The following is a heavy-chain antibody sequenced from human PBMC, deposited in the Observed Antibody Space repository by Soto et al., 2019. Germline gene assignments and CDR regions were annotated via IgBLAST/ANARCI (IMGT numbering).Heavy chain of an antibody. V-gene: IGHV3-23*01. CDR3: AKDDPAYCSGGSCYLEYFRH. CDR1: GFTFSSYA. J-gene: IGHJ1*01. CDR2: ISGSGGST. D-gene: IGHD2-15*01. Sequence: GGSLRLSCAASGFTFSSYAMSWVRQAPGKGLEWVSAISGSGGSTYYADSVKGRFTISRDNSKNTLYLQMNSLRAEDTAVYYCAKDDPAYCSGGSCYLEYFRHWGQGTLVTVSS.